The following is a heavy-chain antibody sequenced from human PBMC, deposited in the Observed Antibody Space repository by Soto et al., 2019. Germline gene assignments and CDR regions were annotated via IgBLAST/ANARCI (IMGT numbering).Heavy chain of an antibody. V-gene: IGHV5-51*01. Sequence: PGESLKISCKGSGYSFTSYWIGWVRQMPGKGLEWMGIIYPGDSDTRYSPSFQGQVTISADKSISTAYLQWSSLKASDTAMYYCARHTIERGFLEWLGNYYYYGMDVWGQGTTVTVSS. CDR1: GYSFTSYW. CDR2: IYPGDSDT. J-gene: IGHJ6*02. CDR3: ARHTIERGFLEWLGNYYYYGMDV. D-gene: IGHD3-3*01.